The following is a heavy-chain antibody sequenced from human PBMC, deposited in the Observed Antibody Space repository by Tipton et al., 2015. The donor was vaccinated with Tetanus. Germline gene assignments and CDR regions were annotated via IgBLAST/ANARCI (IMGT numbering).Heavy chain of an antibody. D-gene: IGHD4-17*01. CDR1: DGSFSGYY. CDR2: IDHTEYT. J-gene: IGHJ4*02. Sequence: TLSLTCAVYDGSFSGYYWNWVRQPPGKGLEWIGEIDHTEYTNYNASLESRVTISIDMSKNQFSLNLRSVTAADTALYFCARGLRRAVTMRGFDYWGQGILVTVSS. V-gene: IGHV4-34*01. CDR3: ARGLRRAVTMRGFDY.